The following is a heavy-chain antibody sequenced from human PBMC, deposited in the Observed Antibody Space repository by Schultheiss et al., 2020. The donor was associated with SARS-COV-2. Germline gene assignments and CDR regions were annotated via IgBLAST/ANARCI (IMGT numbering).Heavy chain of an antibody. Sequence: ASVKVSCKASGYTFTGYYMHWVRQAPGQGLEWMGWINPNSGGTNYAQKFQGRVTMTRDTSISTAYMELSRLRSDDTAVYYCASEGYCSSSSCYYYYGMHVWGQGTTVTVSS. CDR1: GYTFTGYY. CDR2: INPNSGGT. CDR3: ASEGYCSSSSCYYYYGMHV. V-gene: IGHV1-2*02. J-gene: IGHJ6*02. D-gene: IGHD2-2*01.